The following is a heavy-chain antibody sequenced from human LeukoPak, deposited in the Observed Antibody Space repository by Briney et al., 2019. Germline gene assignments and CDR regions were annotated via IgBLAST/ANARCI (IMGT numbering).Heavy chain of an antibody. Sequence: ASVKVSCKASGYSFTAYYMHWVRQAPGQGLEWMGWINLGTGATDYAQNFQGRVTMTRDTSISTAYMELSRLRSDDTAVYYCAAVAGLGNAFDIWGQGTMVTVSS. CDR3: AAVAGLGNAFDI. V-gene: IGHV1-2*02. D-gene: IGHD6-19*01. CDR2: INLGTGAT. CDR1: GYSFTAYY. J-gene: IGHJ3*02.